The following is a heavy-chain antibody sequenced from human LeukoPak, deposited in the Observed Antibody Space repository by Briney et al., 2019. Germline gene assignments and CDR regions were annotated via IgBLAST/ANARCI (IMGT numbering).Heavy chain of an antibody. CDR3: AKEGRLTVAAVVVENYFDY. CDR2: ISGSGGHT. D-gene: IGHD3-22*01. V-gene: IGHV3-23*01. CDR1: GFTFSRSA. Sequence: GGSLRLSCVGSGFTFSRSAMSWVRLAPGKGLEWVLGISGSGGHTYYTDSVKGRFTISRDNSGTTVSLQMNSLTTDDTAVYFCAKEGRLTVAAVVVENYFDYWGQGTPVIVSA. J-gene: IGHJ4*02.